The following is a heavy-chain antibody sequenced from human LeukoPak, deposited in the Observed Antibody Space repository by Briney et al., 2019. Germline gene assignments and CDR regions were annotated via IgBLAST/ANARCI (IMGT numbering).Heavy chain of an antibody. CDR1: GFTFSSYA. CDR2: ISGSGGST. Sequence: GGSLRLSCAASGFTFSSYAMSWVRQAPGKGLEWVSAISGSGGSTYYADSVKGRFTISRDNSKNTLYLQMNSLRAEDTAVYYCARGSDQDGYVFFDYWGQGTLVTVSS. CDR3: ARGSDQDGYVFFDY. V-gene: IGHV3-23*01. J-gene: IGHJ4*02. D-gene: IGHD3-16*01.